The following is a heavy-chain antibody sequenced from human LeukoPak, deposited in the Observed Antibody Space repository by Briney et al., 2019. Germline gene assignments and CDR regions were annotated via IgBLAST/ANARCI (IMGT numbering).Heavy chain of an antibody. CDR2: ISGSGDNT. Sequence: PGGFLRLSCAASGFTVNSYAMSWVRQGPGKGLEGVSTISGSGDNTYYADSVKGRFTISRDNAKNSLYLQMNNPRAEDTAVYYCARITMIVVDSNWAYDAFDIWGQGTMVTVSS. CDR3: ARITMIVVDSNWAYDAFDI. D-gene: IGHD3-22*01. V-gene: IGHV3-23*01. CDR1: GFTVNSYA. J-gene: IGHJ3*02.